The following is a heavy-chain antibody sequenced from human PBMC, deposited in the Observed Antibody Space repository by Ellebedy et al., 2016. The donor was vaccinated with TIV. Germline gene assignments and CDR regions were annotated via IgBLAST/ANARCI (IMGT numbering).Heavy chain of an antibody. CDR1: EFTFRSYG. Sequence: GESLKISCAASEFTFRSYGMHWVRQAPGKGPEWVAHISSDETNKYYTDSVKGRFTISRDNSGNTVSLLMNSLRVEDTGVYYCARERTYYFDSSGYSVWGQGTLVTVSS. V-gene: IGHV3-30-3*01. CDR2: ISSDETNK. CDR3: ARERTYYFDSSGYSV. J-gene: IGHJ4*02. D-gene: IGHD3-22*01.